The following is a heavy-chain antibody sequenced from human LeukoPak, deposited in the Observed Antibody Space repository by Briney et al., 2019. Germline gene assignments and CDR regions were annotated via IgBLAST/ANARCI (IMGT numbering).Heavy chain of an antibody. CDR3: ARAPSITGTTPPGY. Sequence: ASVKVSCKASGYTFTSYDINWVRQAPGQGLEWMGWMNPNSGNTGYAQKFQGRITMTRNTSISTAYMELSSLRSEDTAVYYCARAPSITGTTPPGYWGQGTLVTVSS. CDR2: MNPNSGNT. CDR1: GYTFTSYD. V-gene: IGHV1-8*01. J-gene: IGHJ4*02. D-gene: IGHD1-7*01.